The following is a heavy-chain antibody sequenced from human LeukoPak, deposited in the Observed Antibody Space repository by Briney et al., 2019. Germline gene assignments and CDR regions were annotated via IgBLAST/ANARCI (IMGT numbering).Heavy chain of an antibody. CDR2: ISSSSTYI. CDR1: GFTYSSYS. Sequence: GGSLRLSCAASGFTYSSYSMNWVRQAPGKGLVWVSSISSSSTYIYYADSVKGRFTISRDNAKNSLYLQMNSLRAEDTAVYYCARDRTTMVRDYYYYMDDWGKGTTVTVSS. J-gene: IGHJ6*03. CDR3: ARDRTTMVRDYYYYMDD. V-gene: IGHV3-21*01. D-gene: IGHD3-10*01.